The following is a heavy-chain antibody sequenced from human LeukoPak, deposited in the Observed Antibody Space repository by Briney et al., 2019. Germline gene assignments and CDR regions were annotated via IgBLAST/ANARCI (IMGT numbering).Heavy chain of an antibody. CDR2: FIPIFGTA. CDR3: ARLRITIFGVALIFDY. Sequence: GASVKVSCKASGGTFSSYAISWVRQAPGQGFEWMGGFIPIFGTANYAQNFQGRVMITADESTSTAYMELSSLRSDDTAVYYCARLRITIFGVALIFDYWGQGTLVTVSS. D-gene: IGHD3-3*01. V-gene: IGHV1-69*01. CDR1: GGTFSSYA. J-gene: IGHJ4*02.